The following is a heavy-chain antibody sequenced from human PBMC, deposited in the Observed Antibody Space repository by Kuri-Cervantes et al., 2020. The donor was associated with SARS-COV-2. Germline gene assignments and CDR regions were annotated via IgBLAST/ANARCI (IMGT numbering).Heavy chain of an antibody. V-gene: IGHV3-21*01. CDR3: AREDVVPATLRGYYYNNGMDV. CDR1: AFTFNNYG. J-gene: IGHJ6*02. D-gene: IGHD2-15*01. Sequence: GESLKISCAASAFTFNNYGMSWVRQAPGKGLEWVAIISYSGENTYYADSVKGRFTISRDNAKNSLYLQMNSLRPEDTAVYYCAREDVVPATLRGYYYNNGMDVWGQGTTVTVSS. CDR2: ISYSGENT.